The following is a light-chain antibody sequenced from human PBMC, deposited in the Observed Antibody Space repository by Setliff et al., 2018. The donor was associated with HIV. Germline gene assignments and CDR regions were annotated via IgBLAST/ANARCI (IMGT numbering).Light chain of an antibody. CDR2: EVS. CDR1: SSDVGSYNL. CDR3: CSYAGSKTFV. V-gene: IGLV2-23*02. Sequence: QSALTQPASVSGSPGQSITISCTGTSSDVGSYNLVSWYQHHPGKAPKLMIYEVSKWPSGVSNRFSGSKSGNTVSLTISGLQAEDETGYYCCSYAGSKTFVFGTGTKVTVL. J-gene: IGLJ1*01.